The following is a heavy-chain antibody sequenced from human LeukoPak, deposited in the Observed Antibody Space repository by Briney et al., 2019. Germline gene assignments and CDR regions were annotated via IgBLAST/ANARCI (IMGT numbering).Heavy chain of an antibody. CDR1: GFTFSSYG. V-gene: IGHV3-33*01. Sequence: PGRSLRLSCAASGFTFSSYGMHWVRQAPGKGLEWVAVIWYDGSNKYYADSVKGRLTISRDNSKNTLYLQMNSLRAEDTAVYYCARDGRVTPNFDYWGQGTLVTVSS. CDR2: IWYDGSNK. CDR3: ARDGRVTPNFDY. D-gene: IGHD1-26*01. J-gene: IGHJ4*02.